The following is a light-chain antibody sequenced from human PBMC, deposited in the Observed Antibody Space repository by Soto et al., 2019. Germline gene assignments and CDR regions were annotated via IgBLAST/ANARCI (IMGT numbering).Light chain of an antibody. CDR3: SSYTSSSLYV. CDR2: DVS. Sequence: QSALTQPASVSGSPGQSITTSCTGTSSDVGGYNYVSWYQQLPGKAPKLMIYDVSDRPSGVSNRFSGSKSGNTASLTIPGLQTEDEADYYCSSYTSSSLYVFGTGTKVTVL. V-gene: IGLV2-14*01. CDR1: SSDVGGYNY. J-gene: IGLJ1*01.